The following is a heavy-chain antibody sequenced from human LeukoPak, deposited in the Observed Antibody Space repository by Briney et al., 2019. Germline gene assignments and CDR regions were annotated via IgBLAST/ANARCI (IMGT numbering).Heavy chain of an antibody. D-gene: IGHD3-22*01. CDR1: GFTFSNAW. V-gene: IGHV3-15*01. Sequence: PGGSLRLSCAASGFTFSNAWMSWVRQAPGKGLEWVGRIKSKTDGGTTDYAAPVKGRSTISRDDSKNTLYLQMNSLKTEDTAVYYCTTDPKNYYDSSGYYELLDYWGQGTLVTVSS. CDR2: IKSKTDGGTT. J-gene: IGHJ4*02. CDR3: TTDPKNYYDSSGYYELLDY.